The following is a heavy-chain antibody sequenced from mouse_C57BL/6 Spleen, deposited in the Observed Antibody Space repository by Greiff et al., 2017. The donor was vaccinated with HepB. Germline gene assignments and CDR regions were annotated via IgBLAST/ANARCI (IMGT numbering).Heavy chain of an antibody. J-gene: IGHJ1*03. V-gene: IGHV1-81*01. Sequence: VQLQQSGAELARPGASVKLSCKASGYTFTSYGISWVKQRTGQGLEWIGEIYPRSGNTYYNEKFKGKATLTADKSSSTAYMELRSLTSEDSAVYFCARSQDDYYGSSYWYFDVWGTGTTVTVSS. CDR1: GYTFTSYG. CDR2: IYPRSGNT. D-gene: IGHD1-1*01. CDR3: ARSQDDYYGSSYWYFDV.